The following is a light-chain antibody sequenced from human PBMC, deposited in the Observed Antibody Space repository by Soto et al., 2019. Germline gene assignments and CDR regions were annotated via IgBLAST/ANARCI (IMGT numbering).Light chain of an antibody. CDR2: DVL. CDR3: CSYTSSTTWV. V-gene: IGLV2-14*01. J-gene: IGLJ3*02. CDR1: RSDVGGYNF. Sequence: QSVLTQPASVSGSPGQSITISCTGTRSDVGGYNFVSWYQQHPGKAPKLMIYDVLNRPSGVSNRFSGSKSGNTASLTISGLQADDEADYYCCSYTSSTTWVFGGGTTLTVL.